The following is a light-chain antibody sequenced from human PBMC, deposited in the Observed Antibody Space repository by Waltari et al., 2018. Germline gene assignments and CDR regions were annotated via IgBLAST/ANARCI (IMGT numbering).Light chain of an antibody. Sequence: EIVLTQSPRTLSLSPGERAPLSCRASQTVRTTYLAWYQQKPGQAPTILIYGASSRATGIPDRFSGSGSGTDFSLTISSLEPEDFAVYYCQQYDISPLTFGGGTKVEIK. CDR3: QQYDISPLT. J-gene: IGKJ4*01. CDR1: QTVRTTY. CDR2: GAS. V-gene: IGKV3-20*01.